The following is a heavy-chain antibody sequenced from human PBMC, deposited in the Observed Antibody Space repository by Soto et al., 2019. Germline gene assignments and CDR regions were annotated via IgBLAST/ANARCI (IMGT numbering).Heavy chain of an antibody. J-gene: IGHJ4*02. V-gene: IGHV3-7*01. CDR1: GFTFSSYW. CDR3: ASLYYDYIWGTGFDY. D-gene: IGHD3-16*01. CDR2: IKQDGSEK. Sequence: EVQLVESGGGLVQPGGSLRLSCAASGFTFSSYWMSWVRQAPGKGLEWVANIKQDGSEKYYVDSVKGRFTISRDNAKNSLYLQMNSLRAEDTAVYYCASLYYDYIWGTGFDYWGQGTLVTVSS.